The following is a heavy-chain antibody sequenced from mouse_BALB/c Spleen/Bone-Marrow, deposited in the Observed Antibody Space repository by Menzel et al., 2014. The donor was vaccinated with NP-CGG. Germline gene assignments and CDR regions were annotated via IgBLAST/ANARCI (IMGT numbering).Heavy chain of an antibody. CDR3: ARDSITTVAATDY. CDR1: GYTFTSYW. CDR2: IDPSDSYT. Sequence: VHLVESGAELVKPGASVKLSCKASGYTFTSYWMHWVKQRPGQGLEWIGEIDPSDSYTNYNQKFKGKATLTVDKSSSTAYMQLSSLTSEDSAVYYCARDSITTVAATDYWGQGTTLTVSS. D-gene: IGHD1-1*01. V-gene: IGHV1-69*02. J-gene: IGHJ2*01.